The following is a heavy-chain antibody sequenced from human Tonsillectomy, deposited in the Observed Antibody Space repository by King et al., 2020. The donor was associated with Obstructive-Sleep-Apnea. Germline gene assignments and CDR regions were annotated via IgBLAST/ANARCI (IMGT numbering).Heavy chain of an antibody. CDR1: GFTFDDYA. D-gene: IGHD4-17*01. J-gene: IGHJ3*02. CDR3: AKARYGDYKDDAFDI. CDR2: FSWDGGST. V-gene: IGHV3-43D*03. Sequence: VQLVESGGGVVQPGGPLRLSCAASGFTFDDYAMHWVRQAPGRGLEWGSLFSWDGGSTYYADSVKGRFTISRENRKNALYLQMNSLRAEDTALYYCAKARYGDYKDDAFDIWGQGTMVTVSS.